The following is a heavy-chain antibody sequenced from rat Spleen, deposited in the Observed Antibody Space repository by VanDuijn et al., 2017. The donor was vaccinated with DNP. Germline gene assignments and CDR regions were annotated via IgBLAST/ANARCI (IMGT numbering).Heavy chain of an antibody. V-gene: IGHV3-3*01. J-gene: IGHJ2*01. CDR2: INSAGST. CDR3: ARGDILRSFDY. D-gene: IGHD1-6*01. Sequence: EVQLRESGPGLVKPSQSLSLTCSVTGYSITSCCRWTWIRKFPGHKLEWMGYINSAGSTNYHPSLKGRISITSDTSKNQFFLQVNSVTIEDTATYFCARGDILRSFDYWGQGVMVTVSS. CDR1: GYSITSCCR.